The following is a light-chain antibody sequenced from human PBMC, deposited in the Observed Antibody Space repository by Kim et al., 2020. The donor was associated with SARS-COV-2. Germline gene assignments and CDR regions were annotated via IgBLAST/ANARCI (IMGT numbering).Light chain of an antibody. J-gene: IGKJ1*01. Sequence: VSPGERATLSCRASQSVSSNFAWYQQKPGQAPRLLIYGASTRATGIPARFSGSGSGTEFTLTISSLQSEDFALYFCQQYNNWHRTFGQGTKVDIK. CDR3: QQYNNWHRT. CDR2: GAS. CDR1: QSVSSN. V-gene: IGKV3-15*01.